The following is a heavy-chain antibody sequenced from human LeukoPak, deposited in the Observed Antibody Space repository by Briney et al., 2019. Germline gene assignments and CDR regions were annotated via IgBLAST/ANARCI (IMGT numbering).Heavy chain of an antibody. CDR3: ASESVVVSFDY. V-gene: IGHV3-74*01. Sequence: GGSLRLSCAASGFTFSSYWMHWVRQAPGKGLVWVSRINSDGSSTSYADSVKGRFTISRDNAKNTLYLQMNSLRAEDTAVYYCASESVVVSFDYWGQGTLVSVSS. CDR1: GFTFSSYW. D-gene: IGHD2-15*01. CDR2: INSDGSST. J-gene: IGHJ4*02.